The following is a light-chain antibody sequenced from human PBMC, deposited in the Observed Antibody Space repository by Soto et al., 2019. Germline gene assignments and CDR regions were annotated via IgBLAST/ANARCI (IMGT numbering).Light chain of an antibody. Sequence: ELVITHTPPSLSASPGERATLSCRARQSVNSNLAWYQQKPGQAPALLFYGTSPSATSIPARFSGSASETEFTPTSSILQSEDFADYCCQQYNNWPPLTFGGGTKVDIK. V-gene: IGKV3-15*01. CDR3: QQYNNWPPLT. J-gene: IGKJ4*01. CDR1: QSVNSN. CDR2: GTS.